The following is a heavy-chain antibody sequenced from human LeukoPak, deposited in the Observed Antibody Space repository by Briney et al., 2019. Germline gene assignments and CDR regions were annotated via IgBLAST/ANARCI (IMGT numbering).Heavy chain of an antibody. Sequence: SETLSLNCTVSGGSINNYYWAWIRQPPGKGLEWIGYIHYTESTSYNPSLRGRVTMSVDTSKNQFSLKLTSVIAADTAVYYCVRTLSSGPSDNWGQGALVTVSS. CDR3: VRTLSSGPSDN. V-gene: IGHV4-59*01. CDR1: GGSINNYY. CDR2: IHYTEST. D-gene: IGHD3-10*02. J-gene: IGHJ4*02.